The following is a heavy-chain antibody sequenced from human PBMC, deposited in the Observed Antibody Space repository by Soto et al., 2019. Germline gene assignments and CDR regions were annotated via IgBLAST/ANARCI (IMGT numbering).Heavy chain of an antibody. Sequence: SETLSLTCAVSGGSISSGGYYWSWIRQHPGKGLEWIGYIYHSGSTYYNPSLKSRVTISVETSKNQFSLKLSSVTAADTAVYYCAREAAGILNWFDPWGQGTLVTVSS. CDR1: GGSISSGGYY. J-gene: IGHJ5*02. D-gene: IGHD6-25*01. CDR3: AREAAGILNWFDP. CDR2: IYHSGST. V-gene: IGHV4-31*11.